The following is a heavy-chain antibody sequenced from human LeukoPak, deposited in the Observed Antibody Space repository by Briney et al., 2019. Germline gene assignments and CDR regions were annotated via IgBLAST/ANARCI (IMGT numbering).Heavy chain of an antibody. CDR1: GFTFSSYG. CDR3: ARESRDGYNYDY. D-gene: IGHD5-24*01. CDR2: IYSGGST. J-gene: IGHJ4*02. Sequence: GGSLRLSCAASGFTFSSYGMHWVRQAPGKGLEWVSVIYSGGSTYYADSVKGRFTISRHNSKNTLYLQMNSLRAEDTAVYYCARESRDGYNYDYWGQGTLVTVSS. V-gene: IGHV3-53*04.